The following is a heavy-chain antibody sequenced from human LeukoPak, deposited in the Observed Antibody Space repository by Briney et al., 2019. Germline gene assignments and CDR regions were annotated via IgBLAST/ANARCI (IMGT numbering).Heavy chain of an antibody. CDR1: GFTFRSYW. CDR2: IKQDGSEK. D-gene: IGHD3-3*01. Sequence: PGGSLRLSCAASGFTFRSYWMSWVRQAPGKGLEWVANIKQDGSEKNFVDSVRGRFTISRDNAKNSLYLQMNSLRAEDTAVYYCARDTSPYYDFWSGPDYWGQGTLVTVSS. J-gene: IGHJ4*02. V-gene: IGHV3-7*01. CDR3: ARDTSPYYDFWSGPDY.